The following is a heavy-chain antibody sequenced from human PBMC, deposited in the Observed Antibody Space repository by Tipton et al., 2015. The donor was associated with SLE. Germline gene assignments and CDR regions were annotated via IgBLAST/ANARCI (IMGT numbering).Heavy chain of an antibody. D-gene: IGHD3-16*01. CDR2: IYGSGNS. V-gene: IGHV4-38-2*02. J-gene: IGHJ6*02. CDR3: ARDPPSSYYYGMDV. CDR1: GYSIGGGYY. Sequence: TLSLTCAVSGYSIGGGYYWAWIRQPPGKGVEWIGSIYGSGNSYYNPSLRSRVTISVDTSKNQFSLKLSSVTAADTAVYYCARDPPSSYYYGMDVWGQGTTVTVSS.